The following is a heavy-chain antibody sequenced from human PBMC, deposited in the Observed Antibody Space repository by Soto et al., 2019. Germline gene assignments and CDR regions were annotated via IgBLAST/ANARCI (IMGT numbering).Heavy chain of an antibody. Sequence: QVQLVESGGGVVQPGRSLRLSCAASGFTFSSFSLHWVRQAPGKGLEWLALISYDGSTKYNADSVKGRFTVSRDNSXNTLYLQLSSLRPEDTAVYYCARTTTVAGTPEFDYWGQGTLVTVSS. J-gene: IGHJ4*02. CDR3: ARTTTVAGTPEFDY. D-gene: IGHD6-19*01. CDR2: ISYDGSTK. V-gene: IGHV3-30-3*01. CDR1: GFTFSSFS.